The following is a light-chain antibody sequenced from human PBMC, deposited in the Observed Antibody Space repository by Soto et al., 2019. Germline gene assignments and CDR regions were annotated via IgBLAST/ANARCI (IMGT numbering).Light chain of an antibody. V-gene: IGLV3-21*04. CDR2: YDS. CDR3: QVWDSSSDAHVV. J-gene: IGLJ2*01. CDR1: NIGSKS. Sequence: SYELTQPPSVSVAPGKTARITCGGTNIGSKSVHWYQQKPGQAPVLVIYYDSDRPSGIPERFSGSNSGNTATLTISRVEAGDEADYYCQVWDSSSDAHVVFGGGTQLTVL.